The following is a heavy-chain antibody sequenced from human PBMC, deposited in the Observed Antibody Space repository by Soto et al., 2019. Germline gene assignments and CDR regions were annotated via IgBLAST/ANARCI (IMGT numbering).Heavy chain of an antibody. CDR3: ARVICSGGGCYPGGNFDL. CDR1: GFSVSDNY. V-gene: IGHV3-53*01. D-gene: IGHD2-15*01. J-gene: IGHJ2*01. Sequence: EVRLVESGGGLIQPGGSLTVSCAASGFSVSDNYMSWVRQPPGKGLEWVSVIYRGGTIFYADSVKGRFIISRDSSKNTMYLQMTTLGGEDTATYYCARVICSGGGCYPGGNFDLWGRGNLVTVSS. CDR2: IYRGGTI.